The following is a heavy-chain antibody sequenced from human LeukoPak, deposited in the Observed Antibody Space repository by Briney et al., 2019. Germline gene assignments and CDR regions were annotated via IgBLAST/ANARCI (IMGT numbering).Heavy chain of an antibody. V-gene: IGHV3-48*04. CDR2: ISSTSSAI. J-gene: IGHJ4*02. D-gene: IGHD5-18*01. Sequence: PGGSLRLSCAAPGFTFGSFSMNWVRQAPGKGLEWLSYISSTSSAIYYADSLRGRFTISRDNAKNSLYLQMNSLRAEDTAVYYCARVIASYGDSAYWGQGTLVTVSS. CDR1: GFTFGSFS. CDR3: ARVIASYGDSAY.